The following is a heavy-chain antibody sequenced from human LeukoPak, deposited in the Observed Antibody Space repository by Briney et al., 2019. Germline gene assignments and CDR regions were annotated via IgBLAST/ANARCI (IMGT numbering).Heavy chain of an antibody. CDR3: TRDPNALDY. V-gene: IGHV3-74*01. CDR2: INSDGSKT. CDR1: GFTLSRYW. J-gene: IGHJ4*02. Sequence: PGGSLRLSCAASGFTLSRYWMHWVRQAPGEGLVWVSRINSDGSKTDYADSVKGRFTISRDNAKNSLYLQMDSLRDEDTAVYYCTRDPNALDYWGQGTLVTVSS.